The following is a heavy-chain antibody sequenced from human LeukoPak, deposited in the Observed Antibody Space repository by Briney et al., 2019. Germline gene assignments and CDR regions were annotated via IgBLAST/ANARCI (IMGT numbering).Heavy chain of an antibody. D-gene: IGHD4-17*01. Sequence: ASVKVSCKASGYTLTELSMHWVRQAPGKGLEWMGGFDPEDGETIYAQKFQGRVTMTEDTSTDTAYMELSGLRSEDTAVYYCATVNYGDYWFDPWGQGTLVTVSS. CDR1: GYTLTELS. CDR2: FDPEDGET. V-gene: IGHV1-24*01. J-gene: IGHJ5*02. CDR3: ATVNYGDYWFDP.